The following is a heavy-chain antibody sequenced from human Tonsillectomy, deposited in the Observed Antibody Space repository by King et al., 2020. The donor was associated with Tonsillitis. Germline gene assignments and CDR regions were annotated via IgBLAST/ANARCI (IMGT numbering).Heavy chain of an antibody. Sequence: VQLVQSGAEVKKPGSSVKVSCKASGGTFSSYTFSWVRQAPGQGLEWMGGIIPMFGTTSYAPKFQGRVTITADESTSTAYMELGSLRSDDTAVYFCSRDSYGSGQTLLPFDHWGQGTLVIVSS. J-gene: IGHJ4*02. CDR1: GGTFSSYT. CDR2: IIPMFGTT. D-gene: IGHD3-10*01. V-gene: IGHV1-69*12. CDR3: SRDSYGSGQTLLPFDH.